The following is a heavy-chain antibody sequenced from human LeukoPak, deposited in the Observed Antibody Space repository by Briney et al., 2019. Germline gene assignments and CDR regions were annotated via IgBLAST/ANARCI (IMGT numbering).Heavy chain of an antibody. J-gene: IGHJ5*02. V-gene: IGHV1-2*02. Sequence: AASVKVSCKASGYTFTGYYMHWVRQAPGQGLEWMGWINPNSGGTNYAQKFQGRVTMTRDTSISTAYMELSRLRSDDTAVYYCARCRDSGSYSFDPWGQGTLVTVSS. CDR1: GYTFTGYY. CDR3: ARCRDSGSYSFDP. D-gene: IGHD1-26*01. CDR2: INPNSGGT.